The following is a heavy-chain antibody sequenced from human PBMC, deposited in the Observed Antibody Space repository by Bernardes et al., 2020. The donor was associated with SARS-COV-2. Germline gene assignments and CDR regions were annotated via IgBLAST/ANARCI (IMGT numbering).Heavy chain of an antibody. CDR2: TYYRSKWYN. Sequence: SQTLSLTCAISGDSVSSNSAAWNWIRQSPSRGLEWLGRTYYRSKWYNDYAVSVKSRITINPDTSKNQFSLQLNSVTPEDTAVYYCARAADDSSAYYNAPNWFDPWGQGTLVTVSS. CDR1: GDSVSSNSAA. V-gene: IGHV6-1*01. CDR3: ARAADDSSAYYNAPNWFDP. J-gene: IGHJ5*02. D-gene: IGHD3-22*01.